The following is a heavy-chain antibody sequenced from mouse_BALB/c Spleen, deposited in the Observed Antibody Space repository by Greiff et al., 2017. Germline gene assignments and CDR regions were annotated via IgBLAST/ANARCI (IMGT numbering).Heavy chain of an antibody. CDR2: IYPGDGDT. CDR3: ARGGNYDFDY. D-gene: IGHD2-1*01. V-gene: IGHV1-87*01. J-gene: IGHJ2*01. CDR1: GYTFTSYW. Sequence: VQLQESGAELARPGASVKLSCKASGYTFTSYWMQWVKQRPGQGLEWIGAIYPGDGDTRYTQKFKGKATLTADKSSSTAYMQLSRLASEDSAVYYCARGGNYDFDYWGQGTTLTVSS.